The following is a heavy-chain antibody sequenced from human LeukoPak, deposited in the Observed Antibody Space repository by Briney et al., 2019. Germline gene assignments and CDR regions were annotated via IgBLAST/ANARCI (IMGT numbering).Heavy chain of an antibody. Sequence: SVKVSCKASGGTFSSYAISWVRQAPGQGLEWMGRIIPIFGTASYAQKFQGRVTITTDESTSTAYMELSSLRSEDAAVYYCARDGSYDILTGYLPLDYWGQGTLVTVSS. J-gene: IGHJ4*02. V-gene: IGHV1-69*05. CDR2: IIPIFGTA. CDR3: ARDGSYDILTGYLPLDY. CDR1: GGTFSSYA. D-gene: IGHD3-9*01.